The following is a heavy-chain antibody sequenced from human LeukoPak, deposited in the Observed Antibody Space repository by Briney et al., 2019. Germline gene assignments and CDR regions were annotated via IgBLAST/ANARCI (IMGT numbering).Heavy chain of an antibody. J-gene: IGHJ4*02. V-gene: IGHV3-30*18. Sequence: PGGSLRLSCAASGFTFSSYGMHWVRQAPGKGLEWVAVISYDGSNKYYADSVKGRFTISRDNSKNTLYLQMNSLRAEDTAVYYCAKGPKTTYYDYVWGSYRYSSYWGQGTLVTVSS. CDR2: ISYDGSNK. D-gene: IGHD3-16*02. CDR1: GFTFSSYG. CDR3: AKGPKTTYYDYVWGSYRYSSY.